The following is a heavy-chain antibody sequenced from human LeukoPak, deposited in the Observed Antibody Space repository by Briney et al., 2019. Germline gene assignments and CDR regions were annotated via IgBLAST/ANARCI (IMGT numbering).Heavy chain of an antibody. CDR1: GGSISSGGYY. CDR2: IYYSGST. Sequence: PSETLSLTCTVSGGSISSGGYYWSWIRQHPGKGLEWIGYIYYSGSTHYNPSLKSRVTISTCTSKNQFSLKLTSVTAADTAMYYCARGHWYFDLWGRGTLVTVSS. CDR3: ARGHWYFDL. V-gene: IGHV4-31*03. J-gene: IGHJ2*01.